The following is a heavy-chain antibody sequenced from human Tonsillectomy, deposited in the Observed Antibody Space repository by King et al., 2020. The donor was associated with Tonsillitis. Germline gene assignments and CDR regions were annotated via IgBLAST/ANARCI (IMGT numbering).Heavy chain of an antibody. J-gene: IGHJ4*02. V-gene: IGHV6-1*01. CDR2: TYYRSKWYN. D-gene: IGHD6-19*01. CDR1: GDSVSSNSAA. Sequence: VQLQQSGPGLVKPSQTLSVTCAISGDSVSSNSAAWNWIRQSPSRGLEWLGRTYYRSKWYNDYAVSVKSRIIINPDTSKNQFSLHLNSVTPEDTAVYYGARRSPYSSGTFDYWGQGTLVTVSS. CDR3: ARRSPYSSGTFDY.